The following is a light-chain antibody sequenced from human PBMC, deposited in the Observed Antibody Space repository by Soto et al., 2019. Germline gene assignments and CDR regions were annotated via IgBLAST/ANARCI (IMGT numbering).Light chain of an antibody. CDR1: QSVSSH. CDR3: QQYGSSIT. V-gene: IGKV3-11*01. J-gene: IGKJ5*01. CDR2: DAS. Sequence: EIVLTQSPATLSLSPGQRATLSCRTSQSVSSHLAWYQQKPGQAPRFLIYDASNRATGIPARFSGSGSGTDFTLTISRLEPEDFAVYYCQQYGSSITFGQGTRLEIK.